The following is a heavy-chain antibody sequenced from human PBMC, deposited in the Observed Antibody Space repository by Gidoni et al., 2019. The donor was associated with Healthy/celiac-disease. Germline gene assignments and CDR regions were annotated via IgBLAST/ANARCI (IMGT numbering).Heavy chain of an antibody. D-gene: IGHD6-13*01. J-gene: IGHJ1*01. CDR2: IKSKPEGLTT. CDR1: GFTFSNAW. Sequence: EVQLVETGGGLVKPGGSLRVSSAASGFTFSNAWMSCVRQAPGKGLEWVGRIKSKPEGLTTDYAAPVKGRFTISSDYSKNMLYLQMNSLNTEDTTMYYCITDTPGYSSSWYCPDDEYFQHWGQGTLVTVSS. V-gene: IGHV3-15*01. CDR3: ITDTPGYSSSWYCPDDEYFQH.